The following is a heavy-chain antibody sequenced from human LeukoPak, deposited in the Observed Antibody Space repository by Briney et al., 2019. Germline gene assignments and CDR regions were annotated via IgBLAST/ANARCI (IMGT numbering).Heavy chain of an antibody. D-gene: IGHD1/OR15-1a*01. Sequence: GGSLRLSCAASGFTFSSYPMHWVRQAPGKGLESVSAISGNGGSTYYANSVKGRFTISRDNSKNTLYLQMGSLRAEDMAVYYCAREGTSGSTDYWGRGTLVTVSS. CDR2: ISGNGGST. J-gene: IGHJ4*02. CDR1: GFTFSSYP. CDR3: AREGTSGSTDY. V-gene: IGHV3-64*01.